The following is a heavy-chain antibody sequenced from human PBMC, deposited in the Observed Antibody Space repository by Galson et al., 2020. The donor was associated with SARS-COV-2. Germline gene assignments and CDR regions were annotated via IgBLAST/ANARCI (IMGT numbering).Heavy chain of an antibody. CDR1: VFTFSSYG. Sequence: SCAASVFTFSSYGMHWVRHAPGKELEWVAVICSDGTNKYYADSVKGRFTISRYNSKNTLYLQMNSLLAEDPAVYYCARVCGSDWCGPAFDIWGQGRMVTVAS. CDR3: ARVCGSDWCGPAFDI. D-gene: IGHD1-26*01. V-gene: IGHV3-33*01. J-gene: IGHJ3*02. CDR2: ICSDGTNK.